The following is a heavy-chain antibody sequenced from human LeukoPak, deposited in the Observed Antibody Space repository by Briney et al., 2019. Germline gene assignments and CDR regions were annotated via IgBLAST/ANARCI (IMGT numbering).Heavy chain of an antibody. V-gene: IGHV1-46*01. CDR3: ARETRTTGTTDY. J-gene: IGHJ4*02. D-gene: IGHD1-1*01. CDR2: INPSGGST. Sequence: ASVKVSCKASGYTFTNYYMHWVRQAPGQGLEWMGIINPSGGSTSYAQKFQGRVTMTRDTSTSTVYMELSSLRSEDTAVYYCARETRTTGTTDYWGQGTLVTVSS. CDR1: GYTFTNYY.